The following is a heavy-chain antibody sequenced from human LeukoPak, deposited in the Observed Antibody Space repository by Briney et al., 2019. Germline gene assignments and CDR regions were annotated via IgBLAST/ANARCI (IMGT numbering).Heavy chain of an antibody. Sequence: GGSLRLSCAASGFPFSSLSINWVRRAPGRGLEWVSSISSSSSYIYYADSVKGRFTISRDNAKNSLYLQMNSLRAEDTAVYYCARDGIADYWGQGTLVTVSP. CDR3: ARDGIADY. V-gene: IGHV3-21*01. J-gene: IGHJ4*02. CDR2: ISSSSSYI. CDR1: GFPFSSLS. D-gene: IGHD6-13*01.